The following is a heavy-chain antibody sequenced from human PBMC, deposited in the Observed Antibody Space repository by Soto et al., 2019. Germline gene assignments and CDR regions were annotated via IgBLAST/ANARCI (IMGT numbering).Heavy chain of an antibody. CDR1: GFTFSSYA. CDR2: ISYDGSNK. D-gene: IGHD3-10*01. J-gene: IGHJ4*02. Sequence: GGSLRLSCAASGFTFSSYAMHWVRQAPGKGLEWVAVISYDGSNKYYADSVKGRFTISRDNSKNTLYLQMNSLRAEDTAVYYCAREFYGSGSYNHDYWGQGTLVTVSS. CDR3: AREFYGSGSYNHDY. V-gene: IGHV3-30-3*01.